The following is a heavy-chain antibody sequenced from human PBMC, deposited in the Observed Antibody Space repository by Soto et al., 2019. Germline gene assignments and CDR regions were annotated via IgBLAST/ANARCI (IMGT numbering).Heavy chain of an antibody. J-gene: IGHJ6*02. CDR3: ACSPRGYSSSWTYYSGMDV. D-gene: IGHD6-13*01. V-gene: IGHV4-4*07. Sequence: ETLSLTCTVSGGSISSYYWSWIRQPAGKGLEWIGRIYTSGSTNYNPSLKSRVTMSVDTSKNQFSLKLSSVTAADTAVYYCACSPRGYSSSWTYYSGMDVWGQGTTVTVSS. CDR1: GGSISSYY. CDR2: IYTSGST.